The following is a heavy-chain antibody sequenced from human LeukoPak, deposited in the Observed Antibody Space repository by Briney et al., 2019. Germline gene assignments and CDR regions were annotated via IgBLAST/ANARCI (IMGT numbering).Heavy chain of an antibody. D-gene: IGHD2-2*01. CDR2: IYHSGST. Sequence: QASETLSLTCTVSGYSISSGYYWGWIRQPPGEGLEWIGRIYHSGSTYYNPSLKSTVTISVATSKNQFSLKLSSVTAADTAVYYCATLKTGTSPGWGKGTTVTVSS. J-gene: IGHJ6*04. CDR3: ATLKTGTSPG. V-gene: IGHV4-38-2*02. CDR1: GYSISSGYY.